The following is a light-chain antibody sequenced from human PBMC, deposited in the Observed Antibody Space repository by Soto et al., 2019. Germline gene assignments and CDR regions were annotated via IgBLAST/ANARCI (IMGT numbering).Light chain of an antibody. Sequence: SALTQPVSVSGSPGQSITISCTGTSSDVGGYNYVSWYQQHPGKAPKLMIYDVSNRPSGVSNRFSGSKSGNTASLTISGLQAEDEADYYCSSYTRSSTLEVFGTGTKLTVL. J-gene: IGLJ1*01. CDR1: SSDVGGYNY. CDR3: SSYTRSSTLEV. V-gene: IGLV2-14*01. CDR2: DVS.